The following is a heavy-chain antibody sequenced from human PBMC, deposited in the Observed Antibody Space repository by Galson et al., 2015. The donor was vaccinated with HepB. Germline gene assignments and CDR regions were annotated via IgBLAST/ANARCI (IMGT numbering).Heavy chain of an antibody. CDR1: GFIFSNSY. J-gene: IGHJ4*02. Sequence: SLRLSCAASGFIFSNSYMGWVRQAPGKGPEWVTIIKHGGSYNQYVDSVKGRFTVSRDNAKNSLFLQLDNLRADDTAVYYCATVTRAVVGSGGIYWGQGTLVTVSA. CDR2: IKHGGSYN. V-gene: IGHV3-7*03. CDR3: ATVTRAVVGSGGIY. D-gene: IGHD6-19*01.